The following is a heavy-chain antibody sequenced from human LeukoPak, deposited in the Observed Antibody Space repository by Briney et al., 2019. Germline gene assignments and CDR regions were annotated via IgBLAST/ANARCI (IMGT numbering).Heavy chain of an antibody. Sequence: PGGPLRLSCAASGFTFSSYAMSWLRQAPGKGREGVSAISGSGSSTYYEDSVKGRFTISRDNTKNTLYLQMNSLRGEDTAVYYCAKDYSSGWYESWFDPWGQGTLVAVSS. CDR2: ISGSGSST. V-gene: IGHV3-23*01. CDR3: AKDYSSGWYESWFDP. CDR1: GFTFSSYA. J-gene: IGHJ5*02. D-gene: IGHD6-19*01.